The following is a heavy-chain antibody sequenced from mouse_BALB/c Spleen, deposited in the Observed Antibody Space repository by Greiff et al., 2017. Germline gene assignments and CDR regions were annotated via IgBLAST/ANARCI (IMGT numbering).Heavy chain of an antibody. CDR1: GFNIKDTY. D-gene: IGHD2-4*01. Sequence: EVQRVESGAELVKPGASVKLSCTASGFNIKDTYMHWVKQRPEQGLEWIGRIDPANGNTKYDPKFQGKATITADTSSNTAYLQLSSLTSEDTAVYYCARDYVHYYAMDYWGQGTSVTVSS. CDR3: ARDYVHYYAMDY. V-gene: IGHV14-3*02. CDR2: IDPANGNT. J-gene: IGHJ4*01.